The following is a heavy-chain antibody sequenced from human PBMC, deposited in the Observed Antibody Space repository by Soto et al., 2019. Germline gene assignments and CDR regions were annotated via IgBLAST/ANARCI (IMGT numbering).Heavy chain of an antibody. D-gene: IGHD3-10*01. CDR2: VIPILAMS. CDR3: ATNYGSGSTHFDY. CDR1: GGTFSSYT. Sequence: QVKLVQSGAEVRKPGSSVKVSCTASGGTFSSYTINWVRQAPGQGPEWMGGVIPILAMSNYAQKFQGRVTITADQSTSTAYMYLSSLRSEDTALYYCATNYGSGSTHFDYWGQGTLVTVSS. J-gene: IGHJ4*02. V-gene: IGHV1-69*02.